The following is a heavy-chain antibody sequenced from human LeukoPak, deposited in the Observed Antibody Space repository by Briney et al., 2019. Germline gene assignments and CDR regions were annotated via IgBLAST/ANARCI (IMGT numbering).Heavy chain of an antibody. CDR1: GYTFTGYY. D-gene: IGHD1-26*01. CDR2: INPNSGDT. CDR3: ARSVGATGDY. V-gene: IGHV1-2*02. J-gene: IGHJ4*02. Sequence: ASVKVSCKASGYTFTGYYIHWLRQAPGQGLEWMGWINPNSGDTNFAQKFQGRVTMTRDTSISTAYMELSGLTSDDMAVYYCARSVGATGDYWGQGTLVTVSS.